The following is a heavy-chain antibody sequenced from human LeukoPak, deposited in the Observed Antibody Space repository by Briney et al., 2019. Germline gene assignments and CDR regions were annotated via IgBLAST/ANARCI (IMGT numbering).Heavy chain of an antibody. CDR2: INHSGST. V-gene: IGHV4-34*01. D-gene: IGHD3-9*01. J-gene: IGHJ5*02. CDR1: GGSFSYYY. CDR3: AIRKYYDILTGYRKIPTSGFDP. Sequence: PSETLSLTCAVYGGSFSYYYWSWIRQPPGKTLEWIGEINHSGSTNYNPSFKSRVTISVDTSKNQFSLKLSSVTAADTAVYYCAIRKYYDILTGYRKIPTSGFDPWGQGTLVTVSS.